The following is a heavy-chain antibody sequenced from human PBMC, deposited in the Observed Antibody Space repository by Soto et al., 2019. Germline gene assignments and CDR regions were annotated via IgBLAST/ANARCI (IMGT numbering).Heavy chain of an antibody. Sequence: SGTIAITCAVSGGSFTSNNWWTWVRQPPGQGLEWIGEIYRTGSTNYNPSLKSRVTMSLDKSENQFSLKVTSLTAADTAVYYCASRDPGTSVDYWGQGNVVTVSS. CDR2: IYRTGST. CDR1: GGSFTSNNW. D-gene: IGHD1-7*01. CDR3: ASRDPGTSVDY. J-gene: IGHJ4*02. V-gene: IGHV4-4*02.